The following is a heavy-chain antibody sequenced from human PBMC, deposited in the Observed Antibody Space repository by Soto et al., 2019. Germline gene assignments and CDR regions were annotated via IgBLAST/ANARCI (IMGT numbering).Heavy chain of an antibody. CDR1: GFTFSSYW. V-gene: IGHV3-7*01. Sequence: GGSLRLSCAASGFTFSSYWMSWVRQAPGKGLEWVANIKQDGSEKYYVDSVKGRFTISRDNAKNSLYLQMNSLRAEDTAVYYCARGTYSSSWYYFDYWGQGTLVPSPQ. CDR2: IKQDGSEK. CDR3: ARGTYSSSWYYFDY. J-gene: IGHJ4*02. D-gene: IGHD6-13*01.